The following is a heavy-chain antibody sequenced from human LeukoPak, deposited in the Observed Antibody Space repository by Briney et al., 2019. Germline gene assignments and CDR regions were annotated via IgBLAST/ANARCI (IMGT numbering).Heavy chain of an antibody. D-gene: IGHD3-10*01. CDR1: GFTFRDYW. V-gene: IGHV3-7*03. Sequence: PGGSLRLSCAASGFTFRDYWMNWVRQAPGKGLEWVANMKEDGSEKYCVDCVKGRVTISRDNAKNSLYLQMNSLRVEDTAVYYCARGPNYGSRSDYFDYWGQGTLVTVSS. J-gene: IGHJ4*02. CDR3: ARGPNYGSRSDYFDY. CDR2: MKEDGSEK.